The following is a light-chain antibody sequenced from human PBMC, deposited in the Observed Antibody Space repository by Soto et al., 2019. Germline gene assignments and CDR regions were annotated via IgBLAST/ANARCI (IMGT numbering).Light chain of an antibody. CDR2: WAS. CDR1: QSVLFSSNNNNR. Sequence: DIVMTQSPDSLPVSLGERVTINCKSSQSVLFSSNNNNRLAWYQQKPGQPPKLLIYWASTRESGVPDRFSGTGSGTDFTLTISSLQAEDVAVYYCQQYYSIPWTFGQGTKVEIK. V-gene: IGKV4-1*01. J-gene: IGKJ1*01. CDR3: QQYYSIPWT.